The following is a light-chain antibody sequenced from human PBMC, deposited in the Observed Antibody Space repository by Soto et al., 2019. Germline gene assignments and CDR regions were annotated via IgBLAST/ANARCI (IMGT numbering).Light chain of an antibody. V-gene: IGLV2-14*01. CDR3: SAYTSSSTRV. CDR2: DVN. CDR1: SSDVGGYNY. Sequence: QSVLTQPASLSGSPGQSITISCTGTSSDVGGYNYVSWYQQHPGQAPKLMIYDVNNRPSGVSNRFSGSKSGNTASLTISGLQAEDEADYYCSAYTSSSTRVFGGWTKLTVL. J-gene: IGLJ3*02.